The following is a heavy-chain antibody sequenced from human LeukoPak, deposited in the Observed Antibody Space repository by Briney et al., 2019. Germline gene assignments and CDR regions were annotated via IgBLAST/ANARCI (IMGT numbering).Heavy chain of an antibody. CDR3: ARDSPSSSGVSFTDY. Sequence: ASVKVSCKASGYTFSNYGVTWVRQAPGQRLDWVGWISAYNGNTKYAQNFQGRVTLTTDTATGTAYMEVDSLRSDDTAVYYCARDSPSSSGVSFTDYWGQGTLVTVSS. D-gene: IGHD2-15*01. J-gene: IGHJ4*02. V-gene: IGHV1-18*01. CDR2: ISAYNGNT. CDR1: GYTFSNYG.